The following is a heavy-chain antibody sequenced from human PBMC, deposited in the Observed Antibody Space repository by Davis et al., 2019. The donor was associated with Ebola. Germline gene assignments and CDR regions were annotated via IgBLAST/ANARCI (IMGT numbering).Heavy chain of an antibody. V-gene: IGHV3-74*01. D-gene: IGHD2-15*01. J-gene: IGHJ6*02. CDR3: ARALYCSGGSCYSPYYYYGMDV. Sequence: HTGGSLRLSCAASGFTFSSYWMHWVRQAPGKGLVWVSRINSDGSSTSYADSVKGRFTISRDNAKNTLYLQMNSLRAEDTAVYYCARALYCSGGSCYSPYYYYGMDVWGQGTTVTVSS. CDR1: GFTFSSYW. CDR2: INSDGSST.